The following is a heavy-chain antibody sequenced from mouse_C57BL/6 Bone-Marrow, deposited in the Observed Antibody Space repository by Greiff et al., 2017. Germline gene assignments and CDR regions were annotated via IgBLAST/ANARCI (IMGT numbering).Heavy chain of an antibody. CDR1: GYTFTGYW. CDR3: ARSVHYYYGSSDSFAY. J-gene: IGHJ3*01. CDR2: ILPGSGST. Sequence: QVQLQQSGAELMKPGASVKLSCTATGYTFTGYWVEWVKQSPGHGLEWMGEILPGSGSTNYNEKFKGKATFTADTSSNTAYMQPSSLTTEDSALYYCARSVHYYYGSSDSFAYWGQGTLVTVSA. V-gene: IGHV1-9*01. D-gene: IGHD1-1*01.